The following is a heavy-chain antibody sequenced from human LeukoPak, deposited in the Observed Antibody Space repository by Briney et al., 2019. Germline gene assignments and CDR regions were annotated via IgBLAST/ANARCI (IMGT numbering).Heavy chain of an antibody. CDR2: IYPGDSDT. Sequence: GESLKISCKGFGYSFTNYWIVWVRQMPGKGLERMGIIYPGDSDTRYNPSFQGQVTISADKSINTAYLQWSGLKASDTAIYYCARHRIEGATDSHFDYWGQGTLVTVSS. J-gene: IGHJ4*02. CDR3: ARHRIEGATDSHFDY. V-gene: IGHV5-51*01. CDR1: GYSFTNYW. D-gene: IGHD1-26*01.